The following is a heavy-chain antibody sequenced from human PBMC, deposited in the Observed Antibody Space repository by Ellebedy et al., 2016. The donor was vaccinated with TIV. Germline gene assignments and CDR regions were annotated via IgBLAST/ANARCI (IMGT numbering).Heavy chain of an antibody. CDR2: LDARAGST. V-gene: IGHV1-46*01. D-gene: IGHD4-17*01. J-gene: IGHJ4*02. CDR3: ASVPSAGADF. CDR1: GYPFTKYY. Sequence: ASVKVSCKASGYPFTKYYFHWIRQAPGQGLEWMGVLDARAGSTTYAETLQGRISVTRDLPTRTVFMELSGLTSDDTAVYYCASVPSAGADFWGQGTLVSVSS.